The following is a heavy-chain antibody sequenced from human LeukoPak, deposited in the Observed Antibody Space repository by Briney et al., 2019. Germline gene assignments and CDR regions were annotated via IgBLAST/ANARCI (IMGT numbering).Heavy chain of an antibody. CDR1: GGSISSYY. D-gene: IGHD4-17*01. Sequence: PSETLSLTCTVSGGSISSYYWSWIRQPAGKGLEWIGRIYTSGSTNYNPSLKSRVTMSVDTSKNQFSLKLSSVTAADTAVYYCARVTPTVTSRNWFDPWGQGTLVTVSS. CDR3: ARVTPTVTSRNWFDP. V-gene: IGHV4-4*07. CDR2: IYTSGST. J-gene: IGHJ5*02.